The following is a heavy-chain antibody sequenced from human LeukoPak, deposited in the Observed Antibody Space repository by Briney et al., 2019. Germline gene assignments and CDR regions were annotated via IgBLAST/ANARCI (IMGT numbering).Heavy chain of an antibody. CDR3: ARATSGGSYDSYYFDY. CDR1: GYTFTSYY. CDR2: INPSGGST. D-gene: IGHD1-26*01. J-gene: IGHJ4*02. Sequence: ASVKVSCKASGYTFTSYYMHWVRQAPGQGLEWMGIINPSGGSTSYAQKFQGRVTMTRDTSTSTVYMELSSLRSEDTAVCYCARATSGGSYDSYYFDYWGQGTLVTVSS. V-gene: IGHV1-46*01.